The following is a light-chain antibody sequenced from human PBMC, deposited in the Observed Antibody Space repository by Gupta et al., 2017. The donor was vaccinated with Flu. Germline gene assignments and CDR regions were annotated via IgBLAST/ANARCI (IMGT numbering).Light chain of an antibody. J-gene: IGKJ4*01. V-gene: IGKV3-20*01. Sequence: GTLSLSPGDTATLSCRASQSIGNNYLAWYQQKPGQAPRLLIYDAFNRATGIPDRFSGSGSGTDFTLTISRLEPEDFAVYYCHQCASSPLTFGGGTKVEIK. CDR1: QSIGNNY. CDR3: HQCASSPLT. CDR2: DAF.